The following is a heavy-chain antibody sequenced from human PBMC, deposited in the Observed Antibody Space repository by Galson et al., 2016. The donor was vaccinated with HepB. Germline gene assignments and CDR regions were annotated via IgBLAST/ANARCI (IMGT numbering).Heavy chain of an antibody. V-gene: IGHV1-18*01. CDR3: ARVCSDTSCFP. CDR1: GYTFTSYR. D-gene: IGHD2-2*01. J-gene: IGHJ5*02. CDR2: ITADNGNT. Sequence: SCKASGYTFTSYRLTWLRQAPGQGLEWMGWITADNGNTNYAQNLQGRVTMTTDTSTSTAYMELRSLRSDDTAVYYCARVCSDTSCFPWGQGTLVTVSS.